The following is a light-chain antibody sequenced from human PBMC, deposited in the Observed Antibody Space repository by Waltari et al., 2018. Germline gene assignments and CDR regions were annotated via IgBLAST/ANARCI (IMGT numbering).Light chain of an antibody. CDR2: GAS. V-gene: IGKV3-20*01. CDR3: QHYVRLPAT. J-gene: IGKJ1*01. CDR1: QSVSRA. Sequence: EIVLTQSPGSLSSSPGERVNLSCRASQSVSRALAWYQQKPGQAPRLLIFGASNRATGIPDRFGGSGSETDFSLTISRLEPEDFAVYYCQHYVRLPATFGRGTKVEIK.